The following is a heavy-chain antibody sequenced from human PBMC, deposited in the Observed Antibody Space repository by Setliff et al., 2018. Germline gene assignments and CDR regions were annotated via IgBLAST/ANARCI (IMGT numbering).Heavy chain of an antibody. CDR1: GFAFRNYG. J-gene: IGHJ4*02. CDR2: INPDGSEK. CDR3: FGAGTCSY. Sequence: PGGSLRLSCAGSGFAFRNYGMTWIRRVPGKGLEWLASINPDGSEKYYVDSVKGRFTISRDNAKNSLSLQMNSLRTEDTAVYYCFGAGTCSYWGQGTLVTVSS. V-gene: IGHV3-7*01. D-gene: IGHD3-10*01.